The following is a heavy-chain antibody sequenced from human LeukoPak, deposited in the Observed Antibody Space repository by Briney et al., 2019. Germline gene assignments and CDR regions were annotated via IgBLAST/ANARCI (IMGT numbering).Heavy chain of an antibody. CDR2: IYTSGST. CDR1: GGSISSYY. CDR3: ARGYNWGSPTRNFYYLDV. V-gene: IGHV4-4*07. Sequence: SETLSLTCTVSGGSISSYYWSWIRQPAGRGLEWIGRIYTSGSTNYNPSLESRLIMSVDTSKNQFPLKLRSVTAADTAVYYCARGYNWGSPTRNFYYLDVWGKGTTVTVSS. J-gene: IGHJ6*03. D-gene: IGHD7-27*01.